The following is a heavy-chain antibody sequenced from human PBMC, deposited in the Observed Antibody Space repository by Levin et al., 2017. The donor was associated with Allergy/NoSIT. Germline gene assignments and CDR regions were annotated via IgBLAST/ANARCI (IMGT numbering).Heavy chain of an antibody. Sequence: GASVKVSCKASGYTFTSYGISWVRQAPGQGLEWMGWISAYNGNTNYAQKLQGRVTMTTDTSTSTAYMELRSLRSDDTAVYYCARAQQGFWSGYLPTYYFDYWGQGTLVTVSS. CDR3: ARAQQGFWSGYLPTYYFDY. D-gene: IGHD3-3*01. CDR2: ISAYNGNT. V-gene: IGHV1-18*01. J-gene: IGHJ4*02. CDR1: GYTFTSYG.